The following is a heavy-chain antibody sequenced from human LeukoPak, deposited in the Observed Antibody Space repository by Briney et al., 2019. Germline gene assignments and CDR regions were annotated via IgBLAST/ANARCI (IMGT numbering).Heavy chain of an antibody. Sequence: GGSLRLSCAASGFTFSSYWMHWVRQAPGKGLVWVSRINIDGSTSNYADSVKGRFNISRDNAKNAVYLQMNSVRVEDTAVYYCARASALATPPFGYWGQGTLVTVSS. J-gene: IGHJ4*02. D-gene: IGHD5-24*01. V-gene: IGHV3-74*01. CDR1: GFTFSSYW. CDR3: ARASALATPPFGY. CDR2: INIDGSTS.